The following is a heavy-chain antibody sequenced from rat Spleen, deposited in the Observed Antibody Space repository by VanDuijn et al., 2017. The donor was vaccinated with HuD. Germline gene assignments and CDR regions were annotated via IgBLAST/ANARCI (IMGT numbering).Heavy chain of an antibody. CDR3: TTGDYSDGGDY. V-gene: IGHV2-1*01. J-gene: IGHJ2*01. Sequence: QVQLKESGPGLVQPSQTLSLTCTVSGFSLTSYDVHWVRQPPGKGLEWMGGIWGDGSTDYNSVLKSRLSISRDTSKSQVFLKMNSLHTEDTANYFSTTGDYSDGGDYWGQGVMVTVSS. D-gene: IGHD1-12*02. CDR1: GFSLTSYD. CDR2: IWGDGST.